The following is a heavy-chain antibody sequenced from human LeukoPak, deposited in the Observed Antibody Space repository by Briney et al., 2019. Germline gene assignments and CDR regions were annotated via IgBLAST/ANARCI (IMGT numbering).Heavy chain of an antibody. CDR2: IYYSGST. D-gene: IGHD4-23*01. V-gene: IGHV4-39*07. Sequence: SETLSLTCTVSGGSTSSSTYYWGWIRQPPGKGLEWIGSIYYSGSTYYNPSLKSRVTISLDTSKNQFSLKLSSVTAADTAVYFCARTHDYGGNTDFDYWGQGILVTVSS. J-gene: IGHJ4*02. CDR1: GGSTSSSTYY. CDR3: ARTHDYGGNTDFDY.